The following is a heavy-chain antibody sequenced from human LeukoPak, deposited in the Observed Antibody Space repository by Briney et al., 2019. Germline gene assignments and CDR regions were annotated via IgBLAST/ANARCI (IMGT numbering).Heavy chain of an antibody. Sequence: SETLSLTCVVNGESLNYYYWSWIRQPPGKGLEWIGEINHSGSTNYNPSLRSRVTISVDTSKSQFTLKLSSVTAADSAVYYCARTSRIQLWLTFDYWGQGTLVAVSS. D-gene: IGHD5-18*01. V-gene: IGHV4-34*01. CDR1: GESLNYYY. J-gene: IGHJ4*02. CDR3: ARTSRIQLWLTFDY. CDR2: INHSGST.